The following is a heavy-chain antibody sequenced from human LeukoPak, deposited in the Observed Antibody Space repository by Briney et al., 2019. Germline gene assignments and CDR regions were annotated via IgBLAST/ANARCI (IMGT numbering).Heavy chain of an antibody. CDR2: MNPNSGKT. D-gene: IGHD3-9*01. J-gene: IGHJ6*02. CDR3: ARTYYDILTGGRGPYYYYGMDV. Sequence: GASVKVSCKASGYTFTSYDINWVRQATGQGLEWMGWMNPNSGKTGYAQKFQGRVTMTRNTSLSTPYMELSSLRSEDTAVYYCARTYYDILTGGRGPYYYYGMDVWGQGTTVTVSS. CDR1: GYTFTSYD. V-gene: IGHV1-8*01.